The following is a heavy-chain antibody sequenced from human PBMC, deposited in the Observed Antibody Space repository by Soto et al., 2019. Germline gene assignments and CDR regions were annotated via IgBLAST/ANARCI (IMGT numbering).Heavy chain of an antibody. CDR2: LYSSGNT. D-gene: IGHD6-19*01. CDR3: ARGPYSSGSYVLDS. Sequence: PQTLCLTCTVSGASPNPYGWRWIRQPAGKGLEWIGRLYSSGNTDYNPSFKSRLTMSADVSQHHFSLKLFSVTAADTAVYFCARGPYSSGSYVLDSWGQGILVT. CDR1: GASPNPYG. J-gene: IGHJ4*02. V-gene: IGHV4-4*07.